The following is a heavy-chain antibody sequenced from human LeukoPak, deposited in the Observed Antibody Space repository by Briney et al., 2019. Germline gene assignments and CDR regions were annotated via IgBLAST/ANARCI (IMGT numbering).Heavy chain of an antibody. V-gene: IGHV4-61*09. J-gene: IGHJ4*02. CDR2: IYSSGST. CDR1: GDSMNSGSYF. Sequence: PSQTLSLTCTVSGDSMNSGSYFWNWIRQPAGKGLEFIGHIYSSGSTHYNPSLKSRVTISVDTSKNQFSLKLSSVTAADTAVYYCAREPMSSGWPYYFDYWGQGTLVTVSS. D-gene: IGHD6-19*01. CDR3: AREPMSSGWPYYFDY.